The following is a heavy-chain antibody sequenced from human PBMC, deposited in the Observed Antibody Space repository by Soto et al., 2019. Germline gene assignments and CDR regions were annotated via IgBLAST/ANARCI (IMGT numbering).Heavy chain of an antibody. CDR2: IYSSENT. D-gene: IGHD2-2*03. V-gene: IGHV4-39*01. CDR3: AILNGYCISTNCHGYYGMDV. J-gene: IGHJ6*02. Sequence: SETLSLTCTVSGGSVSSSSYSWGWIRQSPGKGLEWIGTIYSSENTYYNPSLLSRVTISVDTSKNEFSVRLSSVTAADTAVYYCAILNGYCISTNCHGYYGMDVWGQGTTVTVSS. CDR1: GGSVSSSSYS.